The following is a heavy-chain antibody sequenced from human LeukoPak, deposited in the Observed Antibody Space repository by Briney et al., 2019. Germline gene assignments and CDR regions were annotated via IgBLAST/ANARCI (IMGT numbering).Heavy chain of an antibody. D-gene: IGHD2-2*01. V-gene: IGHV3-33*01. CDR3: ARVGRFCSSTSCQDHGMDV. J-gene: IGHJ6*04. Sequence: GGSLRLSCAGSGFTLRSYGMQGGRQAPGKGVEGGAVIWYDGSNKYYADSVKGQFTISRDNSKNTLYLQITSLRAEDTAVYYCARVGRFCSSTSCQDHGMDVWGKGTTVTVSS. CDR2: IWYDGSNK. CDR1: GFTLRSYG.